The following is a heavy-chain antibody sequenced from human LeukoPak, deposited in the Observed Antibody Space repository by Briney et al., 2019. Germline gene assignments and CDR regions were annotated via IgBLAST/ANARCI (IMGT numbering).Heavy chain of an antibody. Sequence: GGFLRLSCAASGFTFSSYGMHWVRQAPGKGLEWVAFIRYDGSNKYYVDSVKGRFTISRDNSKNTLYLQMNSLKTEDTAVYYCAKGKSSSWFDAFDIWGQGTMVTVSS. CDR1: GFTFSSYG. J-gene: IGHJ3*02. CDR2: IRYDGSNK. D-gene: IGHD6-13*01. CDR3: AKGKSSSWFDAFDI. V-gene: IGHV3-30*02.